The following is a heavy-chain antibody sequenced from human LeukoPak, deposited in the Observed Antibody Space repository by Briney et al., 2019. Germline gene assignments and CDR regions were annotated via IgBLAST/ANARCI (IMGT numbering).Heavy chain of an antibody. CDR2: ISPSSSYT. CDR1: GFTFSDLY. CDR3: ARGHLGLDN. J-gene: IGHJ4*02. V-gene: IGHV3-11*05. Sequence: PGGSLRLSCAPSGFTFSDLYMTCIRQAPGKGLEWVSYISPSSSYTKYVNSVKGRFTISRDNAKNLLYLQMNSVKGEETALYYCARGHLGLDNWGQGTLVTVSS.